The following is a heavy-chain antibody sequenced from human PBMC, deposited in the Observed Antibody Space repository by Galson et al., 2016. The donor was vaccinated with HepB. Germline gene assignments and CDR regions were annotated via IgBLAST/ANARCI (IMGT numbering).Heavy chain of an antibody. V-gene: IGHV3-7*05. CDR3: SSAAYHYGSNGYYFAY. J-gene: IGHJ4*02. CDR1: GFTFSDYW. Sequence: SLRLSCAASGFTFSDYWVAWVRQTPGEGLEWVANIKQDGSEKYYVDSVKGRFTISRGNAKNSLYLQMNSLRPEDTAVYYCSSAAYHYGSNGYYFAYWGQGTLVTVSS. D-gene: IGHD3-22*01. CDR2: IKQDGSEK.